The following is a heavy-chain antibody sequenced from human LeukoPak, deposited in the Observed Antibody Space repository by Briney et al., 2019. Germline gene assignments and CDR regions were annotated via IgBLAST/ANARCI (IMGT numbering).Heavy chain of an antibody. J-gene: IGHJ5*02. CDR2: IYYSGST. V-gene: IGHV4-31*03. D-gene: IGHD2-2*01. Sequence: NPSETLSLTCTVSGGSISSGGYYWSWIRQHPGKGLEWIGYIYYSGSTYYNPSLKSRVTISVDTSKNQFSLKLSSVTAADTAVYYCARVRHRSSTSCRNPRYNWFDPWGQGTLVTVSS. CDR3: ARVRHRSSTSCRNPRYNWFDP. CDR1: GGSISSGGYY.